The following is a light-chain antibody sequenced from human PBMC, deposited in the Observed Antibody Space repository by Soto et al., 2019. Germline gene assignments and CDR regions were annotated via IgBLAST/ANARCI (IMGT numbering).Light chain of an antibody. J-gene: IGLJ1*01. V-gene: IGLV2-14*01. CDR3: SSYTTTPSYV. CDR2: EVS. Sequence: QSVLTQPASVSGSPGQSITISCTVTSSDVGGYNFVSWYQQHPGKAPKLIFSEVSNRPSGVSYRFSGSKSGNTASLTISGLQADDEADYYCSSYTTTPSYVFETGTKV. CDR1: SSDVGGYNF.